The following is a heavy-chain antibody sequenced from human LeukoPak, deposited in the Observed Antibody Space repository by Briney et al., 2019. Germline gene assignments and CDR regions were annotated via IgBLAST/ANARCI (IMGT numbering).Heavy chain of an antibody. Sequence: GTSVKVSCKASGFTFSSYGMHWVRQAPGKGLEWVSIISYDGSREYYAASVKGRFTISRDNSKSTMYLQMNSLRDEDTALYYCAKVRYVGDYGDYSLLGYWGQGTLVTVSS. D-gene: IGHD4-17*01. CDR2: ISYDGSRE. V-gene: IGHV3-30*18. J-gene: IGHJ4*02. CDR1: GFTFSSYG. CDR3: AKVRYVGDYGDYSLLGY.